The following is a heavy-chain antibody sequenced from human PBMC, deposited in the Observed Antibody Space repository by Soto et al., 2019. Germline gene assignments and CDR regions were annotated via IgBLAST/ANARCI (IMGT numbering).Heavy chain of an antibody. V-gene: IGHV3-11*01. CDR1: GFTFSDYY. CDR3: ARSSLTYFEF. J-gene: IGHJ4*02. Sequence: LRLSCTASGFTFSDYYMSWIRQAPGKGLEWLAYISGSGSTTYYTDSVKGRFAISRDNARTSLYLQINSLSVEDSAVYYCARSSLTYFEFWGQGTLVTVSS. CDR2: ISGSGSTT.